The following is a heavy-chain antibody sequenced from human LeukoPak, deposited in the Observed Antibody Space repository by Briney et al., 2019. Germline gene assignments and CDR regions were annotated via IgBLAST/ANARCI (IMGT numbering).Heavy chain of an antibody. D-gene: IGHD5-12*01. Sequence: ASVKVSCKASGYTFTSSGISWVRQAAGQGLEWMGWISAYNGNTNYAQKPQGRVTMTTDTSTSTAYMELRSLRSDDTAVYYCARETTYGGYDYWGQGTLVTVSS. CDR1: GYTFTSSG. V-gene: IGHV1-18*01. CDR2: ISAYNGNT. J-gene: IGHJ4*02. CDR3: ARETTYGGYDY.